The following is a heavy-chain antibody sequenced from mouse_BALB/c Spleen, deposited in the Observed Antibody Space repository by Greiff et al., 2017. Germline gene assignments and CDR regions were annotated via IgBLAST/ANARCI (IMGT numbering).Heavy chain of an antibody. CDR1: GFSLTSYG. CDR2: IWSGGST. D-gene: IGHD1-1*01. J-gene: IGHJ4*01. CDR3: ARVPLYGSSLYAMDY. Sequence: VQLQQSGPGLVQPSQSLSITCTVSGFSLTSYGVHWVRQSPGKGLEWLGVIWSGGSTDYNAAFISRLSISKDNSKSQVFFKMNSLQANDTAIYYCARVPLYGSSLYAMDYWGQGTSVTVSS. V-gene: IGHV2-2*02.